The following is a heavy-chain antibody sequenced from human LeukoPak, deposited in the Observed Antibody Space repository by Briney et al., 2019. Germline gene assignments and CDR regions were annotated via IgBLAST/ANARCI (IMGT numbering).Heavy chain of an antibody. D-gene: IGHD4-17*01. CDR3: AGAAGDRRSYYFDY. J-gene: IGHJ4*02. Sequence: PSETLSLTCTVSGGSMSSSSYYWGGIRQTPGKGLEGSGSIYYSGSTYYIPSLKSRVTISVHTSKNQFSLKLSSVTAADTAVYYCAGAAGDRRSYYFDYWGQGTLVTVSS. CDR2: IYYSGST. CDR1: GGSMSSSSYY. V-gene: IGHV4-39*01.